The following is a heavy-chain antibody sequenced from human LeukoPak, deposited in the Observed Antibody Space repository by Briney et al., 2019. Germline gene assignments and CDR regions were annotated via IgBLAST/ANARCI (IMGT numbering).Heavy chain of an antibody. CDR2: IYQSGST. D-gene: IGHD5-12*01. CDR1: SYSISSGYY. Sequence: SETLSLTCTVCSYSISSGYYWGWIRQPPGKGLEWIGSIYQSGSTYYNPSLMSRVTISVDTSKNYFSLKLMSMSAADTAVYYCARDALTSTGGSFDPWGQGTLVTVSS. J-gene: IGHJ5*02. V-gene: IGHV4-38-2*02. CDR3: ARDALTSTGGSFDP.